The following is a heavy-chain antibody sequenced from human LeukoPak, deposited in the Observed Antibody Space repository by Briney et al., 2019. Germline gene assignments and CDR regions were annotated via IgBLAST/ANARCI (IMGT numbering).Heavy chain of an antibody. CDR3: ARGRNGEYKDAFDI. Sequence: ASVKVSCKASGYTFTGYCMHWVRQAPGQGLEWMGWINPNSGGTNYAQKFQGWVTMTRDTSISTAYMELSRLRSDDTAVYYCARGRNGEYKDAFDIRGQGTMVTVSS. J-gene: IGHJ3*02. V-gene: IGHV1-2*04. CDR1: GYTFTGYC. CDR2: INPNSGGT. D-gene: IGHD3-10*01.